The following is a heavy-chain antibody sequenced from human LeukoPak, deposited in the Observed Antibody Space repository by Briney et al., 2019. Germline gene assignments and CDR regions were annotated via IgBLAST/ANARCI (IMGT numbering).Heavy chain of an antibody. V-gene: IGHV4-38-2*01. CDR3: ASTGRSYYGDISFDY. D-gene: IGHD1-26*01. CDR2: VYHSGSS. J-gene: IGHJ4*02. Sequence: SETLSLTCAVSGYSISSGYYWGWIRQPPGKGLEWIGSVYHSGSSYFNPSLKSRVIISLDTSKNQFSLKLNSVTAADTAVYYCASTGRSYYGDISFDYWGQGALVTVSS. CDR1: GYSISSGYY.